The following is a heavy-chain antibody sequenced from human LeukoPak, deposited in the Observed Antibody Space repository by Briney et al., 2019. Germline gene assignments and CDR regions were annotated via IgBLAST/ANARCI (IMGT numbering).Heavy chain of an antibody. J-gene: IGHJ3*02. CDR2: ISGSGGST. Sequence: GGSLRLSCAASGFTFSSYGMSWVRQASGKGLEWVSAISGSGGSTYYADSVKGRFTISRDNAKNSLYLQMNSLRAEDTALYYCARMVYAIRNAFDIWGQGTMVTVSS. CDR1: GFTFSSYG. V-gene: IGHV3-23*01. D-gene: IGHD2-8*01. CDR3: ARMVYAIRNAFDI.